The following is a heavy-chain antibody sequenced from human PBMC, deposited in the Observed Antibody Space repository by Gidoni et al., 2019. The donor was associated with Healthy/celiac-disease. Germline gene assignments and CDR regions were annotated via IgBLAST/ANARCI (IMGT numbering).Heavy chain of an antibody. CDR2: IYYSGST. D-gene: IGHD3-22*01. CDR1: GGSISRSSYY. V-gene: IGHV4-39*01. Sequence: QLQLQESGPGLVKPSETLYLTCTVSGGSISRSSYYWGWIRQPPGKGLEWIGSIYYSGSTDYNPSLKSRVTISVDTSKNQFSLKLSSVTAADTAVYYCATTSYYDSSGYYSAAFDIWGQGTMVTVSS. CDR3: ATTSYYDSSGYYSAAFDI. J-gene: IGHJ3*02.